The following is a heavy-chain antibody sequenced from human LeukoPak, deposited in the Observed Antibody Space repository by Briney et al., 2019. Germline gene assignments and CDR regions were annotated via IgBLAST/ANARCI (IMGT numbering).Heavy chain of an antibody. CDR3: AKDGFRGDCNAGSCYPFDP. Sequence: GGSLRLSCAASGFTFSNYAMSWVRQAPGRGLEWVSTIDGSNTNTYYADSVKGRFTIPRDNSKNTLYLQINSLRAEDTALYFRAKDGFRGDCNAGSCYPFDPWGQGTLVTVSS. CDR2: IDGSNTNT. CDR1: GFTFSNYA. J-gene: IGHJ5*02. V-gene: IGHV3-23*01. D-gene: IGHD2-15*01.